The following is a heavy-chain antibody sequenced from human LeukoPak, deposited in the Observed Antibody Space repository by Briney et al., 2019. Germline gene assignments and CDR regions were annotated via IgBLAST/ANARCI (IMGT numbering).Heavy chain of an antibody. J-gene: IGHJ3*02. Sequence: GGSLRLSCAASGFTFSDYYMSWIRQAPGKGLEWVSYISSSGSTIYCADSVKGRFTISRDNAKNSLYLQMNSLRAEDTAVYYCARVGYYYDSSGHDAFDIWGQGTMVTVSS. D-gene: IGHD3-22*01. CDR1: GFTFSDYY. CDR2: ISSSGSTI. V-gene: IGHV3-11*01. CDR3: ARVGYYYDSSGHDAFDI.